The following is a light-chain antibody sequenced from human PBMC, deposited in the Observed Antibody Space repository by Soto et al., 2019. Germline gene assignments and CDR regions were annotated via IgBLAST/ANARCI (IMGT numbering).Light chain of an antibody. CDR1: QSIRSY. J-gene: IGKJ3*01. CDR3: QQSYSTPFT. CDR2: AAS. V-gene: IGKV1-39*01. Sequence: DIQMTQSPSSLSASVGDRVTITCRASQSIRSYLNWYQQKPGKALKLLIYAASSLQSGVPSRFSGSGSGTDFTLTISSLQPEDFATYYCQQSYSTPFTFGPGTKVDIK.